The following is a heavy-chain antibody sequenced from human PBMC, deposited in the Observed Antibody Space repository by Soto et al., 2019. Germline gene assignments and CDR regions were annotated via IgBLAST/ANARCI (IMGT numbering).Heavy chain of an antibody. V-gene: IGHV3-74*01. D-gene: IGHD3-16*01. CDR1: GFTFSSYW. CDR3: ARGLMLLYGMDV. Sequence: EVPLVESGGGLVKPGGSLRLSFAASGFTFSSYWMHWVRQAPGKGLVWVSRIYTDGSRTNYADSVKGRFTISRDNAKNTLYLQINSLRAEDTAVYYCARGLMLLYGMDVWGQGTTVTVSS. CDR2: IYTDGSRT. J-gene: IGHJ6*02.